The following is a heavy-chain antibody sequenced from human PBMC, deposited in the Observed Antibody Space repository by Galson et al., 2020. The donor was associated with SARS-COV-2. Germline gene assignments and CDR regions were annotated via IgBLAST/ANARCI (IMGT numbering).Heavy chain of an antibody. Sequence: ASVKVPCKASGYTFTSFGISWVRQATGQQLEWMGWNSPYNRDTKYALKFQGRVTVTTDRWTSTAYMELSSLRSDDTAIYYCARDRGDAGWKEPFGDFWCQGTLVTVAS. CDR2: NSPYNRDT. V-gene: IGHV1-18*01. CDR3: ARDRGDAGWKEPFGDF. CDR1: GYTFTSFG. J-gene: IGHJ4*02. D-gene: IGHD2-21*01.